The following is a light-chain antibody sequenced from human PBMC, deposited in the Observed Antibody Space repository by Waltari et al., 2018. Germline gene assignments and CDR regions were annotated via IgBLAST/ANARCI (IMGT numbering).Light chain of an antibody. V-gene: IGLV1-47*01. Sequence: QSVLTQPPSASGTPGQRVTSSCSGSSSNIGSNYVYSYQQLPGTAPKLLIYRNNQRPSGVPDRFSGSKSGTSASLAISGLRYEDEADYYCAAWDDSLSGPVFGGGTKLTVL. CDR1: SSNIGSNY. CDR3: AAWDDSLSGPV. J-gene: IGLJ2*01. CDR2: RNN.